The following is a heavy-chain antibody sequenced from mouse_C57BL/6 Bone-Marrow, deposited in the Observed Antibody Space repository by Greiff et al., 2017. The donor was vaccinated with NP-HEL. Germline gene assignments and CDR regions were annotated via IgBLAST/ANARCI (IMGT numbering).Heavy chain of an antibody. V-gene: IGHV1-81*01. CDR3: ARWRYYSSSYDY. J-gene: IGHJ2*01. CDR2: IYPRSGNT. CDR1: GYTFTSYG. D-gene: IGHD1-1*01. Sequence: QVQLQQSGAELARPGASVKLSCKASGYTFTSYGISWVKQRTGQGLAWIGEIYPRSGNTYYNEKFKGKATLTADKSSITAYMELHILTSEYSAFYFCARWRYYSSSYDYWGQGTTLTVSS.